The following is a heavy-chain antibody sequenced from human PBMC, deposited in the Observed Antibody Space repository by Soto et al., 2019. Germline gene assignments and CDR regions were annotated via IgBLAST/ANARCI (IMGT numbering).Heavy chain of an antibody. CDR1: GYTFTSYA. CDR3: ARVSGSYSAYYYYYGMDV. J-gene: IGHJ6*02. Sequence: QVQLVQSGAEVKKPGASVKVSCKASGYTFTSYAMHWVRQAPGQRLEWMGWINAGNGNTKYSQKFQGRVTITRDTSASTAYMELSSLRSEDTAVYYCARVSGSYSAYYYYYGMDVWGQGTTVTVSS. V-gene: IGHV1-3*01. CDR2: INAGNGNT. D-gene: IGHD1-26*01.